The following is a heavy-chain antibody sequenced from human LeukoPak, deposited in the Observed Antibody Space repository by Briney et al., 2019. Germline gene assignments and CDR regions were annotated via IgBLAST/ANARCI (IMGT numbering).Heavy chain of an antibody. D-gene: IGHD3-10*01. CDR1: GGSFSGYY. Sequence: SETLSLTCAVYGGSFSGYYWSWIRQPPGKGLEWIGEINHIGSTNYNPSLKSRVTISVDTSKNQFSLKLSSVTAADTAVYYCARAGYYYGSGSYLKYSQHWGQGTLVTVSS. CDR3: ARAGYYYGSGSYLKYSQH. V-gene: IGHV4-34*01. J-gene: IGHJ1*01. CDR2: INHIGST.